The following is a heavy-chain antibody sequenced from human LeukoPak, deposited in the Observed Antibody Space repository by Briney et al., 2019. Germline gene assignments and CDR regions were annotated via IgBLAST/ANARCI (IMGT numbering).Heavy chain of an antibody. CDR1: GGSISSSSYY. CDR2: IYYSGST. V-gene: IGHV4-39*01. Sequence: PSETLSLTCTVSGGSISSSSYYWGWIRQPPGKGLEWIGSIYYSGSTYYNPSLKGRVTISVDTSKNHFSLKLSSVTAADTAVYYCARRYSSGWYQGGYFDYWGQGTLVTVSS. D-gene: IGHD6-19*01. CDR3: ARRYSSGWYQGGYFDY. J-gene: IGHJ4*02.